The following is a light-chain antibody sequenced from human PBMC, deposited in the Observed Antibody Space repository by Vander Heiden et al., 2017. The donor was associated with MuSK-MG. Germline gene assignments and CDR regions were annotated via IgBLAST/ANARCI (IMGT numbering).Light chain of an antibody. CDR3: SSYTSSSTWV. CDR1: SSHVGGYNY. V-gene: IGLV2-14*01. Sequence: QSALPQPASVSGSPGRSVTISCTGTSSHVGGYNYVSWYQQHPGKAPKLMIYEVSNRPAGVSNRFSGSKAGNTASLTISGLQAEDEADYYCSSYTSSSTWVFGGGTKLTVL. CDR2: EVS. J-gene: IGLJ3*02.